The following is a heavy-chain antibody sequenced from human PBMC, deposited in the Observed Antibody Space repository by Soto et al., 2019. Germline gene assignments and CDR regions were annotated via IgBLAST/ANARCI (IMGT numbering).Heavy chain of an antibody. V-gene: IGHV3-30*18. J-gene: IGHJ4*02. CDR2: ISYDGSNR. D-gene: IGHD3-16*01. Sequence: GGSLRLSCAASGFTFSSYGMHWVRQAPGKGLEWVAVISYDGSNRYYADSVKGRFTISRDNSKNTLYLQMNSLRAEDTAVYYCAKDLGAYPLYYFDYWGQGTLVTVSS. CDR3: AKDLGAYPLYYFDY. CDR1: GFTFSSYG.